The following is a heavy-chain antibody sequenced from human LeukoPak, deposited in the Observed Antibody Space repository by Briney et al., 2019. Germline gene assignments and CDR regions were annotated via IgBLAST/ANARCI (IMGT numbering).Heavy chain of an antibody. V-gene: IGHV4-39*01. D-gene: IGHD1-26*01. J-gene: IGHJ4*02. CDR3: TRLTVGTTWGNYFDS. CDR2: INYSGNT. Sequence: SETLSLTCTVSGGSISSSTYYWAWVRQPPGKGLEWIGSINYSGNTYYKSSLKSRVTISVDTSKKQFSLKLTSVTAAETAVYYCTRLTVGTTWGNYFDSWGQGTVGTVSS. CDR1: GGSISSSTYY.